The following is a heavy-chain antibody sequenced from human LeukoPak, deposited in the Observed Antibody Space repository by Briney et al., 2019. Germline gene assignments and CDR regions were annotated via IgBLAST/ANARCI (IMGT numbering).Heavy chain of an antibody. D-gene: IGHD2-15*01. CDR2: ISSSSSYI. V-gene: IGHV3-21*06. CDR1: GFTFSSYS. CDR3: ARGLVVAAAPGAFDL. J-gene: IGHJ3*01. Sequence: GGSLRLSCAASGFTFSSYSMNWVRQAPGKGLEWVSSISSSSSYIYYADSVKGRFTISRDNAKSSLYLQMNSLRAEDTAFYYCARGLVVAAAPGAFDLWGQGTMVTVSS.